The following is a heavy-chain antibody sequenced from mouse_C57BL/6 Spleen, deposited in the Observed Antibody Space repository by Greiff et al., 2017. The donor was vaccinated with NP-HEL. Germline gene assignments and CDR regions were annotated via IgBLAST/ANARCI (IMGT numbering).Heavy chain of an antibody. Sequence: VQLQQPGAELVRPGSSVKLSCKASGYTFTSYWMHWVKQRPIQGLEWIGNIDPSDSETHYNQKFKDKATLTVDKSSSTAYMQLSSLTSEDSAVYYCARRRGYSNPYAMDYWGQGTSVTVSS. CDR2: IDPSDSET. V-gene: IGHV1-52*01. CDR3: ARRRGYSNPYAMDY. CDR1: GYTFTSYW. J-gene: IGHJ4*01. D-gene: IGHD2-5*01.